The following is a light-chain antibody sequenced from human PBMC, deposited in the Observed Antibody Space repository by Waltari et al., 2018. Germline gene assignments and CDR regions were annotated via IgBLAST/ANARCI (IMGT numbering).Light chain of an antibody. Sequence: DIKMPQPPSSLSASFGDTVTVTRRASQNIRTHLNWYQQKPATAPKPLIYAASTLHRGVPSRFSASASGTDFTLTVTNLQPDDFAVYFCQQSFCAPWTFGQGTRV. CDR3: QQSFCAPWT. J-gene: IGKJ1*01. CDR1: QNIRTH. V-gene: IGKV1-39*01. CDR2: AAS.